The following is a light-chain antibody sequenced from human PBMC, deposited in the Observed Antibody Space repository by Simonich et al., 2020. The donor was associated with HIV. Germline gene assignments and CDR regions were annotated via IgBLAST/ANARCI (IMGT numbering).Light chain of an antibody. J-gene: IGKJ1*01. CDR2: KAS. Sequence: DIQMTQSPSTLSASVGDRVPITCRASQSISNWLAWYQQKPGKAPKFLIYKASSLESGVPSRFSGSGSGTDYTLTISSLQPEDFATYYCQQYYSTRTFGQGTKVEIK. CDR1: QSISNW. V-gene: IGKV1-5*03. CDR3: QQYYSTRT.